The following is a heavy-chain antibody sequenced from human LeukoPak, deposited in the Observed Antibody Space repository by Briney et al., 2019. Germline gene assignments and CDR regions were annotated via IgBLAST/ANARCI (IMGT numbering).Heavy chain of an antibody. D-gene: IGHD3-22*01. Sequence: PSETLSLTCTVSGGSISSYYWSWIRQPPGKGLGWIGYIYYSGSTNYNPSLKSRVTISVDTSKNQFSLKLSSVTAADTAVFYCARGLPEFYYDSSGYYWDYWGQGTLVTVSS. CDR2: IYYSGST. CDR1: GGSISSYY. J-gene: IGHJ4*02. CDR3: ARGLPEFYYDSSGYYWDY. V-gene: IGHV4-59*01.